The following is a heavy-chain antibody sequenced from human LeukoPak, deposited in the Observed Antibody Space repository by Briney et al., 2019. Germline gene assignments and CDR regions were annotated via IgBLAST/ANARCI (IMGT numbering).Heavy chain of an antibody. CDR2: IHASGPT. CDR3: ARHDAGIAARPFDN. D-gene: IGHD6-6*01. CDR1: GGSISTYY. J-gene: IGHJ4*02. Sequence: PSETLSLTCTVSGGSISTYYWSWIRRPPGRGLEWIAYIHASGPTNYDPSLKSRITISVDTSKNQFSLKLSSVTAADTAVYYCARHDAGIAARPFDNWGQGTLVTVSS. V-gene: IGHV4-4*09.